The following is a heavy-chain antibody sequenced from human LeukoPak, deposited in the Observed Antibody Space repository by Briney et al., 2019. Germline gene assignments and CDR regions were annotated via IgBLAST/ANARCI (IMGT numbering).Heavy chain of an antibody. J-gene: IGHJ4*02. V-gene: IGHV4-34*10. CDR3: ATNLYCSSTSCRGTVDY. CDR1: GESITAYY. CDR2: VRHSGST. Sequence: PSETLSLTCAVYGESITAYYWTWIRQPPGKRLEWIGEVRHSGSTNYNPSLKSRVTMSVDMSKNQFSLKLSSVTAADTAVYYCATNLYCSSTSCRGTVDYWGQGTLVTVSS. D-gene: IGHD2-2*01.